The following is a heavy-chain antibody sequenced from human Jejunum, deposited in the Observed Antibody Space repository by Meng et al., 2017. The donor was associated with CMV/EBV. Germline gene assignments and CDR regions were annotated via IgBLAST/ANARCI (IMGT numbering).Heavy chain of an antibody. V-gene: IGHV4-4*07. J-gene: IGHJ4*02. D-gene: IGHD1-26*01. CDR1: GGSVNNYY. Sequence: QVQLQESGPGLVKPSDTLSLPCTVSGGSVNNYYWSWIRQSAGKGLEWIGRFYSSDTYNYHPSLDSRVTMSLDTSKNQFSLNLRSVTAADTATYYCARGPGASTREGFDYWGLGTLVTVSS. CDR3: ARGPGASTREGFDY. CDR2: FYSSDTY.